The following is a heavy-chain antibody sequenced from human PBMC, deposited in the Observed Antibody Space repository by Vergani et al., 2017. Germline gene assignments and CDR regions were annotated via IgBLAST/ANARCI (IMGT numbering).Heavy chain of an antibody. Sequence: QVQLQQWGAGLLKPSETLSLTCAVYGGSFSGYYWSWIRQPPGKGLEWIGEINHSGSTNYNPSLKSRVTISVDTSKNQFSLKLSAVTAADTAVYYCARGLWVDYWGQGTLVTVSS. CDR3: ARGLWVDY. J-gene: IGHJ4*02. D-gene: IGHD3-10*01. CDR1: GGSFSGYY. CDR2: INHSGST. V-gene: IGHV4-34*01.